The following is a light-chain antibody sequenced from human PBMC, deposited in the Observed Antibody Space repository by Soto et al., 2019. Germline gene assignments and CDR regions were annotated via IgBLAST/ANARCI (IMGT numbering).Light chain of an antibody. CDR2: KAS. V-gene: IGKV1-5*03. CDR1: QSVGSW. J-gene: IGKJ1*01. Sequence: DIQMTQSPSTLSASVGDRVTITCRASQSVGSWLAWYQQKPGKAPKLLFYKASSLESGVPSRFSGSGAGREFSLTISSMQADDFASYHCQQYGSSSPWTFGQGTKVEIK. CDR3: QQYGSSSPWT.